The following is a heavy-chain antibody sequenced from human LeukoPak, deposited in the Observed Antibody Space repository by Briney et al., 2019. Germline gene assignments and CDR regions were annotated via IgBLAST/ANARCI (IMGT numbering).Heavy chain of an antibody. J-gene: IGHJ3*02. Sequence: PGGSLRLSCAASGFSFSDYWMSWVRQAPGKGLEWVANINQDGSEEYYVDSVKGRFTFSRDNAKNSLYLQMNSLRADDTAVYYCARHHTYYARPDAFDIWGQGTMVTVSS. CDR1: GFSFSDYW. D-gene: IGHD1-26*01. CDR3: ARHHTYYARPDAFDI. CDR2: INQDGSEE. V-gene: IGHV3-7*03.